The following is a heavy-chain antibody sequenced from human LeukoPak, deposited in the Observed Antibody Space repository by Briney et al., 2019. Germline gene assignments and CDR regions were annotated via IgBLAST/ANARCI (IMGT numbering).Heavy chain of an antibody. Sequence: SETLSLTCAVYGGSFSGYYWSWIRQPPGKGLEWIGEINHSGSTNYNPSLKSRVTISVDTSKNQFSLKLSSVTAADTAVYYCARRRRGITIFGVVMGYYYGMDVWGQGTTVTVSS. CDR3: ARRRRGITIFGVVMGYYYGMDV. D-gene: IGHD3-3*01. CDR1: GGSFSGYY. J-gene: IGHJ6*02. V-gene: IGHV4-34*01. CDR2: INHSGST.